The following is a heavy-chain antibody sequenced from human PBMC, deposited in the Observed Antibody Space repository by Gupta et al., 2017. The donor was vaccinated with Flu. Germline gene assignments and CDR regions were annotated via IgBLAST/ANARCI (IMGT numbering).Heavy chain of an antibody. V-gene: IGHV3-74*01. J-gene: IGHJ3*02. Sequence: EGQLLQSGGGFVQPGGSLRLSCAASGFTLSPYYMHWVRQAPGKGLVWVSRIESDGTSTSYADSVKGRFTISGDNAKNTLYLQMNSLRVEDTAVYYCARGGYYSYDAFDIWGQGAVVTVSS. D-gene: IGHD3-22*01. CDR3: ARGGYYSYDAFDI. CDR1: GFTLSPYY. CDR2: IESDGTST.